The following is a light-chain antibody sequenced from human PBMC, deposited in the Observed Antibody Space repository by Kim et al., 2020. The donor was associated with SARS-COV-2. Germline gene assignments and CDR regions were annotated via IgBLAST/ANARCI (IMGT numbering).Light chain of an antibody. Sequence: ELTQPPSASGTPGQRVTISCSGSSSNIGSNYVYWYQQLPGTAPKLLIYKNNQRPSGVPDRFSGSKSGTSASLAISGLRSEDEADYYCAAWDDSLSGVVFGGGTQLTVL. V-gene: IGLV1-47*01. CDR1: SSNIGSNY. J-gene: IGLJ2*01. CDR2: KNN. CDR3: AAWDDSLSGVV.